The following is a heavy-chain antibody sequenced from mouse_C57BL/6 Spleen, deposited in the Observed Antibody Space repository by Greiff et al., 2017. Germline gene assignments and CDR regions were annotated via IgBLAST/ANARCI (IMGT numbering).Heavy chain of an antibody. Sequence: QVQLQQSGPELVKPGASVKLSCKASGYAFSSSWMNWVKQRPGKGLEWIGRIYPGDGDTNYNGKFKGKATLTADKSSSTAYMQLSSLTSEDSAVYFCERSPEAMDYWGQGTSVTVSS. V-gene: IGHV1-82*01. CDR3: ERSPEAMDY. CDR2: IYPGDGDT. CDR1: GYAFSSSW. J-gene: IGHJ4*01.